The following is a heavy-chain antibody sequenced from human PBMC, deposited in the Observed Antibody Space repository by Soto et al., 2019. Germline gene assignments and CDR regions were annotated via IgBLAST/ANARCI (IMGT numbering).Heavy chain of an antibody. V-gene: IGHV1-2*04. Sequence: QVQLVQSGAEVKKPGASVKVSCKASGYTFTGHYIHWVRQAPGQGPEWMGEIGPASGDTRYAQKFQGWVTMTRDTSITTVYMELNNLSPDDTAVYYCGRGRSGQLVVFYWGQGTPVTVSS. J-gene: IGHJ4*02. CDR1: GYTFTGHY. D-gene: IGHD3-10*01. CDR2: IGPASGDT. CDR3: GRGRSGQLVVFY.